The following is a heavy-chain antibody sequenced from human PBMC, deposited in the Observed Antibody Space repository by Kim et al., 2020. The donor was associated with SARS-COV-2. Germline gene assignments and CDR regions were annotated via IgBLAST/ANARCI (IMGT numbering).Heavy chain of an antibody. CDR3: ARVFKNVRTMIVVGFDY. V-gene: IGHV4-30-4*01. D-gene: IGHD3-22*01. CDR1: GGSISSGDYY. J-gene: IGHJ4*02. CDR2: IYYSGST. Sequence: SETLSLTCTVSGGSISSGDYYWSWIRQPPGKGLEWIGYIYYSGSTYYNPSLKSRVTISVDTSKNQFSLKLSSVTAADTAVYYCARVFKNVRTMIVVGFDYWGQGTLVTVSS.